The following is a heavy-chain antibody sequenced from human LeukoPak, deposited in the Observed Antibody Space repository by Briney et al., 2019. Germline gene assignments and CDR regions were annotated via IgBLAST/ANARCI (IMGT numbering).Heavy chain of an antibody. D-gene: IGHD3-22*01. CDR2: ISGSGVTT. CDR1: GFTFSNYA. J-gene: IGHJ4*02. Sequence: PGGSLRLSCAASGFTFSNYAMTWVRQAPGKGLEWVSGISGSGVTTYYADSVKGRFTMSRDNSKNTVYLQMNSLRVEDTAIYLCAKDLSISPAGGSSGYLNWGQGTLVTVSA. V-gene: IGHV3-23*01. CDR3: AKDLSISPAGGSSGYLN.